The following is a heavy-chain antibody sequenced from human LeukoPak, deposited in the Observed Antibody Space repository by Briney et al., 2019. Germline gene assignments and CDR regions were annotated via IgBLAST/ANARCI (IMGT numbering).Heavy chain of an antibody. CDR1: GFTFSSYG. V-gene: IGHV3-23*01. D-gene: IGHD4-17*01. Sequence: GGSLRLSCAASGFTFSSYGMSWVRQAPGKGLEWVSAISGSGGSTYYADSVKGRFTISRDNAKNSLYLQMNSLRAEDTALYYCARARTVTTFFFHDAFDIWGQGTMVTVSS. J-gene: IGHJ3*02. CDR2: ISGSGGST. CDR3: ARARTVTTFFFHDAFDI.